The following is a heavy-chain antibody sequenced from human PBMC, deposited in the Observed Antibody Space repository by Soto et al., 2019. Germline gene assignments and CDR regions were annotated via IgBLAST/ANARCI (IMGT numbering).Heavy chain of an antibody. CDR1: GFTFNTYG. V-gene: IGHV3-33*01. CDR3: ARDLGELWPSVGGY. Sequence: QVQLVESGGGVVQPGRSLRLSCEASGFTFNTYGMHWVRQAPGKGLEWVAVIYYDGRNKYYADSVKGRFTISRDNSKNTLNLQMNSLRVEDMAVYYCARDLGELWPSVGGYWGQGTLVTVSS. CDR2: IYYDGRNK. J-gene: IGHJ4*02. D-gene: IGHD1-26*01.